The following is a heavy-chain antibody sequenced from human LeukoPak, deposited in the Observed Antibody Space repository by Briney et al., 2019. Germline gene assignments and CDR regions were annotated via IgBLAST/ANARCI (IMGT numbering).Heavy chain of an antibody. D-gene: IGHD4-23*01. CDR2: IIPIFGTA. V-gene: IGHV1-69*05. J-gene: IGHJ4*02. Sequence: ASVKVSCKAPGGTFSSYAISWVRQAPGQGLEWMGGIIPIFGTANYAQKFQGRVTITTDESTSTAYMELSSLRSEDTAVYYCARGYGYGSNSRWALDYWGQGTLVTVSS. CDR1: GGTFSSYA. CDR3: ARGYGYGSNSRWALDY.